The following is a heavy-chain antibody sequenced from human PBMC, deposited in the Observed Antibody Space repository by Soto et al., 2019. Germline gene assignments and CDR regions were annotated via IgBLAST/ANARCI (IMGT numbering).Heavy chain of an antibody. V-gene: IGHV3-11*01. CDR1: GFTFSDYY. Sequence: RLSCAASGFTFSDYYMSWIRQAPGKGLEWVSYISSSGSTIYYADSVKGRFTISRDNAKNSLYLQMNSLRAEDTAVYYCARALWSINMLVGGNRGAFDIWGQGTMVTVSS. CDR3: ARALWSINMLVGGNRGAFDI. J-gene: IGHJ3*02. CDR2: ISSSGSTI. D-gene: IGHD3-22*01.